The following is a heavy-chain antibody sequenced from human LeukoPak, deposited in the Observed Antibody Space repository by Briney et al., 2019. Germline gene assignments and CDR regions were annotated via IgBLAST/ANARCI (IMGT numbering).Heavy chain of an antibody. V-gene: IGHV3-30*02. CDR2: IRYDGTEE. J-gene: IGHJ4*02. CDR1: GFTFSTYG. Sequence: GGSLRLSCVASGFTFSTYGMYWFRKAPGKGLEWVAFIRYDGTEEDYADSVKGRFTISRDNSKNTMYLVMNSLRLEDTAVYYCAKVGWGWYQIDYWGQGTLVTVS. CDR3: AKVGWGWYQIDY. D-gene: IGHD6-19*01.